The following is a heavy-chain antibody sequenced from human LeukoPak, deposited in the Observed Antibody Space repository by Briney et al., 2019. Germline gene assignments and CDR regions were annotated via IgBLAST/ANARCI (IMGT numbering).Heavy chain of an antibody. V-gene: IGHV1-69*13. CDR3: ARGAEMVYENYYYYYGMDV. CDR1: GGTFSSYA. Sequence: ASVKVSCKASGGTFSSYAISWVRQAPGQGLEWMGGIIPIFGTANYAQKFQGRVTITADESTSTAYMELSSLRSEDTAVYYCARGAEMVYENYYYYYGMDVWGQGTTVTVSS. D-gene: IGHD2-8*01. J-gene: IGHJ6*02. CDR2: IIPIFGTA.